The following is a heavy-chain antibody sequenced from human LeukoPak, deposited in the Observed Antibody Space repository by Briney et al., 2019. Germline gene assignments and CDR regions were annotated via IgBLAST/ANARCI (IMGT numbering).Heavy chain of an antibody. J-gene: IGHJ5*02. CDR2: ISGSGGGT. V-gene: IGHV3-23*01. Sequence: GGSLRLSCAASGFTFSSYAMSWVRQAPGKGLEWVSAISGSGGGTYYADSVKGRFTVSRDNSKNTLYLQMNSLRAEDTAVYYCASLGYSSSWYVFGFDPWGQGTLVTVSS. CDR1: GFTFSSYA. D-gene: IGHD6-13*01. CDR3: ASLGYSSSWYVFGFDP.